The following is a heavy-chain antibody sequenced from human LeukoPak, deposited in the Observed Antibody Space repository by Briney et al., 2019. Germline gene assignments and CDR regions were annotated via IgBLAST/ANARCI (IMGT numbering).Heavy chain of an antibody. Sequence: GGSLRLSCAASGFTVSSNYMSWVRQAPGKGLEWVSVIYSGGSTYCADSVKGRFTISRDNSKNTLYLQMNSLRAEDTAVYYCASSLSLASSSLDYWGQGNLVTVSS. CDR3: ASSLSLASSSLDY. CDR1: GFTVSSNY. J-gene: IGHJ4*02. V-gene: IGHV3-53*01. D-gene: IGHD6-6*01. CDR2: IYSGGST.